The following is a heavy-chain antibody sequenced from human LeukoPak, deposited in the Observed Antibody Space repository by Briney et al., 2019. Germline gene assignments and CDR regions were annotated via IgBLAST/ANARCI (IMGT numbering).Heavy chain of an antibody. CDR2: ISSSGSTI. J-gene: IGHJ4*02. V-gene: IGHV3-11*01. Sequence: GGSLRLSCAASGFTFSDYYMSWIRQAPGKGLEWVSYISSSGSTIYYADSVKGRFTISRDNAKNSLDLQMNSLRAEDTAVYYCARVRYSSSWYYFDYWGQGTLVTVSS. CDR3: ARVRYSSSWYYFDY. CDR1: GFTFSDYY. D-gene: IGHD6-13*01.